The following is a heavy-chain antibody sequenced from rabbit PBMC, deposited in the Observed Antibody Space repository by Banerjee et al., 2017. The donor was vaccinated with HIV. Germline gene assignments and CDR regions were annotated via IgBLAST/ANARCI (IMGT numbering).Heavy chain of an antibody. Sequence: QSLEESGGDLVKPGASLTLTCTASGFSFSSSYWICWVRQAPGKGLEWIACIDAGSSGRTWYATWAKGRFTISKTSSTTVTLQMTSLTAADTATYFCARGYASSNGYYPDWLDLWGPGTLVTVS. D-gene: IGHD1-1*01. CDR2: IDAGSSGRT. CDR3: ARGYASSNGYYPDWLDL. J-gene: IGHJ5*01. CDR1: GFSFSSSYW. V-gene: IGHV1S40*01.